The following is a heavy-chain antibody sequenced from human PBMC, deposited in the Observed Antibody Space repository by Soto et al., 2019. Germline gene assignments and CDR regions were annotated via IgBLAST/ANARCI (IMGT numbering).Heavy chain of an antibody. D-gene: IGHD6-13*01. CDR2: INASGGST. CDR3: ARGGSSWSAEYYEH. CDR1: GYTFTSYY. Sequence: GASVKVSCKASGYTFTSYYMHWVRQAPGQGLEWMGIINASGGSTSYAQKVQGRVTLTTDTSATTAYMELRGLRSDDTAVYYCARGGSSWSAEYYEHWGQGTLVTVSS. J-gene: IGHJ1*01. V-gene: IGHV1-46*01.